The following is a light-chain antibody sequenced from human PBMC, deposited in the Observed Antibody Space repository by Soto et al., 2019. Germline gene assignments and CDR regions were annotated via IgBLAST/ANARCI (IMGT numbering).Light chain of an antibody. CDR3: QQYGSSGT. CDR1: QSVSNNY. V-gene: IGKV3-20*01. Sequence: IGLTHSPGTLSLSPEERATLSCRASQSVSNNYLACYQQKPGQAPRLLIYGASNRATGIPDRFSGSGSGTDFTLAFSRLEPEDFAVYYCQQYGSSGTFGQGTKVDI. CDR2: GAS. J-gene: IGKJ1*01.